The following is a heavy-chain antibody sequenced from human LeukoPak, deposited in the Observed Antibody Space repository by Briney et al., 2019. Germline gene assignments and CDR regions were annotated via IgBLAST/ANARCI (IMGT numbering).Heavy chain of an antibody. D-gene: IGHD4-11*01. Sequence: SETLSLTCTVSGGSISSYYWSWIRQPPGKGLEWIGEINHSGSTNYNPSLKSRVTISVDTSKNQFSLKLSSVTAADTAVYYCARGSGGSKYLFPQDYWGQGTLVTVSS. J-gene: IGHJ4*02. V-gene: IGHV4-34*01. CDR1: GGSISSYY. CDR2: INHSGST. CDR3: ARGSGGSKYLFPQDY.